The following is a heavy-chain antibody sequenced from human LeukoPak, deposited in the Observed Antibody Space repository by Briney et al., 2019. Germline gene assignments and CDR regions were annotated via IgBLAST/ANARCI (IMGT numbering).Heavy chain of an antibody. J-gene: IGHJ4*02. V-gene: IGHV4-34*01. CDR3: ARVGAVAGGMGYYFDY. CDR2: INHSGST. Sequence: SSETLSLTCAVYGGSFSGYYWSWIRQPPGKGLEWIGEINHSGSTNYNPSLKSRVTISVDTSKNQFSLKLSSVTAADTAVYYCARVGAVAGGMGYYFDYWGQGTLVTVSS. CDR1: GGSFSGYY. D-gene: IGHD6-19*01.